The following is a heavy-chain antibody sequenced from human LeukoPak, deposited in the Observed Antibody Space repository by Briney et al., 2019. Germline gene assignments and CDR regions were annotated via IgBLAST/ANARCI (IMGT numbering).Heavy chain of an antibody. D-gene: IGHD3-22*01. CDR1: GFTFDDYA. Sequence: GGSLRLSCAASGFTFDDYAMHWVRQAPGKGLEWVSGISWNSGSIGYADSVKGRFTIFRDNAKNSLYLQMNSLRAEDTALYYCGKDAFYDSNCFDYWGQGTLVTVSS. CDR3: GKDAFYDSNCFDY. J-gene: IGHJ4*02. CDR2: ISWNSGSI. V-gene: IGHV3-9*01.